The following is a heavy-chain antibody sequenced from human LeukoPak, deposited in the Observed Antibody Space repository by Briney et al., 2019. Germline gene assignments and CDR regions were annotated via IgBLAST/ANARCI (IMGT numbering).Heavy chain of an antibody. V-gene: IGHV1-2*02. Sequence: ASVKVSCKASGYTFTGYYMHWVRQAPGLGLEWMGWINPNSGGTNYAQKFQGRVTMTRDTSISTAYMELSRLRSDDTAVYYCARDPCSSTSCRNRVFDYWGQGTLVTVSS. D-gene: IGHD2-2*01. CDR2: INPNSGGT. CDR1: GYTFTGYY. CDR3: ARDPCSSTSCRNRVFDY. J-gene: IGHJ4*02.